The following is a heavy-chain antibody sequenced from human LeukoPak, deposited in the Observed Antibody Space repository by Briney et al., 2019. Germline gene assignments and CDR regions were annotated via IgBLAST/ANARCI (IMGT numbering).Heavy chain of an antibody. CDR3: ARGVWGATTFFDY. D-gene: IGHD1-26*01. CDR2: INPNSGGT. Sequence: ASVKVSCKASGYTFTGYCIHWVRQAPGQGLEWMGWINPNSGGTNSAQKFQGRVTMTRDTSISTAYMELSRLRSDDTAVYYCARGVWGATTFFDYRGQGTLVTVSS. CDR1: GYTFTGYC. J-gene: IGHJ4*02. V-gene: IGHV1-2*02.